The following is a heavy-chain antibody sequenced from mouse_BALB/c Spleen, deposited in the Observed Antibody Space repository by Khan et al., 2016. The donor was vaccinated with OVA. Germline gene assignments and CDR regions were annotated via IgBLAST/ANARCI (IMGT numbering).Heavy chain of an antibody. CDR2: INTYTGEP. V-gene: IGHV9-3-1*01. Sequence: QIQLVQSGPELKKPGETVKISCKASGYTFTNYGMNWVKQSPGKALKWMGWINTYTGEPTYADDFKGRFAFSLDTSASTAYLQINNLKNEDTATXFWARPPYFTYTLDYWGQGTSVTVSS. J-gene: IGHJ4*01. CDR1: GYTFTNYG. CDR3: ARPPYFTYTLDY. D-gene: IGHD2-10*01.